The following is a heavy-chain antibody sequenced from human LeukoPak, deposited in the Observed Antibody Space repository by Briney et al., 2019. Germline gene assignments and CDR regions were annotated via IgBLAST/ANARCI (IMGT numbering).Heavy chain of an antibody. CDR1: GFTFSTYW. CDR2: INSGGSNT. D-gene: IGHD3-9*01. J-gene: IGHJ4*02. Sequence: PGGSLRLSCAASGFTFSTYWVHWVRQAPGKGLVWVSHINSGGSNTNYADSVKGRFTISRDNAKNTLYLQMNSLRAEDTAVYYCLTGYGYYFDYWGQGTLVTVSS. CDR3: LTGYGYYFDY. V-gene: IGHV3-74*01.